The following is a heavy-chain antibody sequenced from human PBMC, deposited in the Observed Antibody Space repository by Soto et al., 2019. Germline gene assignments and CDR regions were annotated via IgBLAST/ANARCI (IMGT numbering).Heavy chain of an antibody. CDR2: IWYDGSNK. Sequence: GGSLRLSCAASGFTFSSYGMHWVRQAPGKGLEWVAVIWYDGSNKYYADSVKGRFTISRDNSKNTLYLQMNSLRAEDTAVYYCARVPNFLEWLPSYYGMDVWGQGTTVTVSS. CDR1: GFTFSSYG. CDR3: ARVPNFLEWLPSYYGMDV. V-gene: IGHV3-33*01. J-gene: IGHJ6*02. D-gene: IGHD3-3*01.